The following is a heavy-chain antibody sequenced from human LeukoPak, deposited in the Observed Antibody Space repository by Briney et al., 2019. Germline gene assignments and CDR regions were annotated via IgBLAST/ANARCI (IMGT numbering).Heavy chain of an antibody. CDR3: AKDLPKITIFGALQH. V-gene: IGHV3-23*01. J-gene: IGHJ1*01. D-gene: IGHD3-3*01. CDR1: GFIFSNYV. CDR2: VSASGDRT. Sequence: GALRLSCAASGFIFSNYVMSWVRQAPGKRLEWVSGVSASGDRTYYGDSVKGRFTISRDNSKNTLYLQMNSLRAEDTAVYYCAKDLPKITIFGALQHWGQGTLVTVSS.